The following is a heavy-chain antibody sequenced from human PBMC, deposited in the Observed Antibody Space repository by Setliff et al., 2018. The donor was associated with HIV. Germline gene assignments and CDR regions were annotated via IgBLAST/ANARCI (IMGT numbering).Heavy chain of an antibody. D-gene: IGHD3-10*01. J-gene: IGHJ4*02. CDR2: ISNSGST. CDR3: ARVPSGLWFGKWGN. Sequence: SETLSLTCSVSGGSISSGGHYWNWIRQHPGRGLEWIGYISNSGSTYYNPSLKGRLTISVDPSKNHFSLNLTSVTAADTAVYYCARVPSGLWFGKWGNWGQGTL. CDR1: GGSISSGGHY. V-gene: IGHV4-31*03.